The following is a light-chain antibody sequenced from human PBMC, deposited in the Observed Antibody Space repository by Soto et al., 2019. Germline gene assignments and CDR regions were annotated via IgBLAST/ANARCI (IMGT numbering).Light chain of an antibody. CDR2: GAS. J-gene: IGKJ2*01. CDR3: QQYGRSSLMFT. V-gene: IGKV3-20*01. Sequence: EILLTQSPGTLSLSPGERATLSCRASQSVTSDFLAWYQQKPGQAPRLLIYGASTRAAGVPDRFSGSGSGTDFTLTITRLEPEDFAVYYCQQYGRSSLMFTFGQGTKLGV. CDR1: QSVTSDF.